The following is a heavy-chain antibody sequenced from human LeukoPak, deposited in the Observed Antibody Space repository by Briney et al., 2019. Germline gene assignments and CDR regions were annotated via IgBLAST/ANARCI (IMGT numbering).Heavy chain of an antibody. V-gene: IGHV3-48*03. D-gene: IGHD3-10*01. J-gene: IGHJ3*02. CDR1: GFTFSSYE. CDR3: ARDTHYYGSGSPAFDI. Sequence: GGSLRLSCAASGFTFSSYEMNWVRQAPGKGLEWVSYISSSGSTIYYADSVKGRFTVSRDNAKNSLYLQMNSLRAEDTALYYCARDTHYYGSGSPAFDIWGQGTMVTVSS. CDR2: ISSSGSTI.